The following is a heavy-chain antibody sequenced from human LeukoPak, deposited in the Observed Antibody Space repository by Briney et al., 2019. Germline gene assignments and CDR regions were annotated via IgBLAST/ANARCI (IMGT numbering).Heavy chain of an antibody. V-gene: IGHV4-38-2*01. CDR2: VYHSGST. CDR3: ARADYYDSSGCDY. CDR1: GYSISTGYY. D-gene: IGHD3-22*01. J-gene: IGHJ4*02. Sequence: PSETLSLTYAVSGYSISTGYYWGWIRQPPGKGLEWIGSVYHSGSTYYNPSLKSRVTISVDTSKNQFSLKLSSLTAADTAVYYCARADYYDSSGCDYWGQGTLVTVSS.